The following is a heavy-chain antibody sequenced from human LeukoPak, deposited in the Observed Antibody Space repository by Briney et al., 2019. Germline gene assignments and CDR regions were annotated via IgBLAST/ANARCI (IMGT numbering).Heavy chain of an antibody. D-gene: IGHD1-20*01. CDR2: VSGGSDTI. J-gene: IGHJ4*02. CDR3: VRDYKWAFDY. V-gene: IGHV3-48*01. Sequence: GGSLRLSCSASGFTFSSFAMSWVRQAPGKGLEWVAYVSGGSDTITYADSVKGRFTISRDNAKNSLFLQMSSLRVEDTAVYYCVRDYKWAFDYWGQGTPVTVSS. CDR1: GFTFSSFA.